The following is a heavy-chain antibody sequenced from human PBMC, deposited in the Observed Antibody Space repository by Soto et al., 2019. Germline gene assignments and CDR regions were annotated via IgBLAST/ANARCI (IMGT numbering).Heavy chain of an antibody. CDR1: GGSIGTGDYS. D-gene: IGHD2-2*01. V-gene: IGHV4-30-4*01. Sequence: SETLSLTCTVSGGSIGTGDYSWNWIRQPPGKGPEWVGYIYPIGSTHYNPSLKSRLNISMDTSKNQVSLRLSSVTAADTAVYYCARDDGCSSSSCYLDVWGQGTTVTVSS. J-gene: IGHJ6*02. CDR3: ARDDGCSSSSCYLDV. CDR2: IYPIGST.